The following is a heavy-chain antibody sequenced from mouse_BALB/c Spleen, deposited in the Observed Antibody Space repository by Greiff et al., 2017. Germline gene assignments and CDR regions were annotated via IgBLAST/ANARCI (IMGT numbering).Heavy chain of an antibody. J-gene: IGHJ2*01. Sequence: EVKLQESGPELVKPGASVKISCKASGYSFTGYFMNWVMQSHGKSLEWIGRINPYNGDTFYNQKFKGKATLTVDKSSSTAHMELRSLASEDSAVYYCARNYYGSSYPYYFDYWGQGTTLTVSS. CDR2: INPYNGDT. CDR3: ARNYYGSSYPYYFDY. CDR1: GYSFTGYF. V-gene: IGHV1-20*02. D-gene: IGHD1-1*01.